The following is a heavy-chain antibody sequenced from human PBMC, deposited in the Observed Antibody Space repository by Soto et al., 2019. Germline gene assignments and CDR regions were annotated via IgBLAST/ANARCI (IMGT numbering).Heavy chain of an antibody. J-gene: IGHJ4*02. CDR2: ISWNSGNI. CDR1: GFTFDDYA. D-gene: IGHD1-1*01. V-gene: IGHV3-9*01. Sequence: EVQLVESGGDMVQPGRSLRLSCAASGFTFDDYAMHWVRQAPGKGLECVSSISWNSGNIDYADSVKGRFTVSRDNAKNSFYLHMSSLRSEDTALYYCAKDASITTPYLAHWGQGTLVTVSS. CDR3: AKDASITTPYLAH.